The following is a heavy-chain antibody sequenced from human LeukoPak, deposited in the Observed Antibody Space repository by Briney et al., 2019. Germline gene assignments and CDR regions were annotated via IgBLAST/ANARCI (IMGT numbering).Heavy chain of an antibody. J-gene: IGHJ4*02. D-gene: IGHD1-20*01. V-gene: IGHV4-59*01. CDR3: ARAEGMDQFDY. CDR2: IYYSGST. Sequence: SETLSLTCTVSGSSITSYYWSWIWQPPGKGLEWIGYIYYSGSTNYNPSLKSRVTISVDTSKNQFSLKLSSVTAADTAVYYCARAEGMDQFDYWGQGTLVTVSS. CDR1: GSSITSYY.